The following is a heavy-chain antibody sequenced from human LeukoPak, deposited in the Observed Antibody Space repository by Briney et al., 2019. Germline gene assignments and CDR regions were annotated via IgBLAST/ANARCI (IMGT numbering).Heavy chain of an antibody. CDR1: GYTFTGYY. CDR3: ARDLEYCSGGSCYTLQDY. CDR2: INPNSGGA. V-gene: IGHV1-2*06. D-gene: IGHD2-15*01. Sequence: ASVKVSCKDSGYTFTGYYMHWVRQAPGQGLEWMGRINPNSGGANYAQKFQGRVTMTRDTSISTAYMELSRLRSDDTAVYYCARDLEYCSGGSCYTLQDYWGQGTLVTVSS. J-gene: IGHJ4*02.